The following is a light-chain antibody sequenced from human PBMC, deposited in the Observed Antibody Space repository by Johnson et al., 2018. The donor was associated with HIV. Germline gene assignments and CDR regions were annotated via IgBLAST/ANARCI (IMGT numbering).Light chain of an antibody. Sequence: QSVLTQPPSVSAAPGQKVTISCSGSGSNIGNTYVSWYQQLPGAAPKVLIYENNKRPSGIPDRFSGSKSGTSATLGITGLQTGDEADYYCGTWDSSLSAYVFGTGTKVTVL. CDR2: ENN. CDR3: GTWDSSLSAYV. V-gene: IGLV1-51*02. J-gene: IGLJ1*01. CDR1: GSNIGNTY.